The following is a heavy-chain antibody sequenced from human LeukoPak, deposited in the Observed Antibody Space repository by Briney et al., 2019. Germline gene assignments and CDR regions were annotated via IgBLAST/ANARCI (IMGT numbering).Heavy chain of an antibody. CDR3: ARDVVGSLDY. J-gene: IGHJ4*02. D-gene: IGHD1-26*01. CDR2: IKGDDTAR. Sequence: GSLRLSCAASGFTFSTYWMAWLRQAQGKGLEWVANIKGDDTARHQADSVKGRFTISRDNAQNSVYLQMSSLRGEDTAIYYCARDVVGSLDYWGQGTLVTVSS. CDR1: GFTFSTYW. V-gene: IGHV3-7*01.